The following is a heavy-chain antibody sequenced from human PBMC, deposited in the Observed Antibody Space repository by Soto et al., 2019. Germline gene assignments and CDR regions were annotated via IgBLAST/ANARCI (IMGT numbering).Heavy chain of an antibody. Sequence: PGGSLRLSCAASGFTFSSYGMHWVRQAPGKGLEWVAVISYDGSNKYYADSVKGRFTISRDNSKNTLYLQMNSLRAEDTAVYYCARILSSTWEEYFQHWGQGTLVTVSS. D-gene: IGHD6-13*01. CDR1: GFTFSSYG. CDR3: ARILSSTWEEYFQH. V-gene: IGHV3-30*03. J-gene: IGHJ1*01. CDR2: ISYDGSNK.